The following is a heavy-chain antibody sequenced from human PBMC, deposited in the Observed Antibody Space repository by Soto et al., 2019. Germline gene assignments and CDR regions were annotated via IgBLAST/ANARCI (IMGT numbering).Heavy chain of an antibody. J-gene: IGHJ5*02. D-gene: IGHD6-19*01. V-gene: IGHV1-3*01. CDR2: INAGNGNT. CDR1: GYTFTSYA. Sequence: QVQLVQSGAEVKKPGASVKVSCKASGYTFTSYAMHWVRQDPGQRLEWMGWINAGNGNTKYSQKFQGRVTITRDTSASTAYMELSSLRSEDTAVYYCARAAVAGTGWFDPWGQGTLVTVSS. CDR3: ARAAVAGTGWFDP.